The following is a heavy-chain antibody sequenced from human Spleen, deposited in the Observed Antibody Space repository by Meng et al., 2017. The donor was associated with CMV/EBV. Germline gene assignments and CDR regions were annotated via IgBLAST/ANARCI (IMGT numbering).Heavy chain of an antibody. CDR1: GGSISSSSYY. CDR3: ASDRDDYSNSRYYHGMDV. V-gene: IGHV4-39*07. Sequence: SETLSLTCTVSGGSISSSSYYWGWIRQPPGKGLEWIGSIYYSGSTYYNPSLKSRVTISVDTSKNQFSLKLSSVTAADTAVYYCASDRDDYSNSRYYHGMDVWGQGTTVTVSS. CDR2: IYYSGST. J-gene: IGHJ6*02. D-gene: IGHD4-11*01.